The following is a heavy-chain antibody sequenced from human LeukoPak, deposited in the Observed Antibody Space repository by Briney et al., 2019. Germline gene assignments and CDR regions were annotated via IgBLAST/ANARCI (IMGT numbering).Heavy chain of an antibody. V-gene: IGHV3-33*05. J-gene: IGHJ5*02. Sequence: GGSLRLSCTASGFTFSSYGMHWVRQAPGKGLEWVAVIAYDGSNTYYLDSVKGQFIISRDNSRNTLYLQMNSLRVEDTAVYYCAKDIGILTTSLYNWFDPWGQGTLVTVSS. CDR3: AKDIGILTTSLYNWFDP. D-gene: IGHD2/OR15-2a*01. CDR2: IAYDGSNT. CDR1: GFTFSSYG.